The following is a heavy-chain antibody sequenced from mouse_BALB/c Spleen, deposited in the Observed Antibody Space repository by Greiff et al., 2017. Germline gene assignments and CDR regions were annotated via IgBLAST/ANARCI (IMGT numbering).Heavy chain of an antibody. CDR1: GYTFTSYN. J-gene: IGHJ4*01. CDR3: ARERGMDY. Sequence: QVQLQQPGAELVKPGASVKMSCKASGYTFTSYNMHWVKQTPGQGLEWIGAIYPGNGDTSYNQKFKGKATLTADNSSSTAYMQLSSLTSEDSAVYYCARERGMDYWGQGTSVTVSS. CDR2: IYPGNGDT. V-gene: IGHV1-12*01.